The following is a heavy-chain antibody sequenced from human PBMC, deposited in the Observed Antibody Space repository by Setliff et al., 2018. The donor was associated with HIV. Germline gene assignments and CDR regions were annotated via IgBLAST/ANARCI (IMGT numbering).Heavy chain of an antibody. V-gene: IGHV4-4*09. CDR3: ARDCRVGWVFTYGMDV. Sequence: TSETLSLTCTVSGGSISSYCWNWIRQSPGRGLEWIGYIYNSASTSYNPSLKSRVTISVDTSKNQFSLKLSSVTAADTAVYYCARDCRVGWVFTYGMDVWGQGTLVTVSS. CDR1: GGSISSYC. CDR2: IYNSAST. D-gene: IGHD6-13*01. J-gene: IGHJ6*02.